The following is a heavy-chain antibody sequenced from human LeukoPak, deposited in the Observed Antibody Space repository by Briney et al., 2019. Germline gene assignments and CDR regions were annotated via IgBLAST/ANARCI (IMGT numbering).Heavy chain of an antibody. V-gene: IGHV3-7*01. CDR3: ARGQKSVGRVLAGTTIYNYYYYMDV. J-gene: IGHJ6*03. Sequence: GGSLRLSCAASGFTFSSYWMSWVRQAPGKGLEWVATIKQDGSERYYVDSVKGRFTISRDNAKNSLYLQVNSLRAEDTAVYYCARGQKSVGRVLAGTTIYNYYYYMDVWGKGTTVTVSS. D-gene: IGHD6-19*01. CDR2: IKQDGSER. CDR1: GFTFSSYW.